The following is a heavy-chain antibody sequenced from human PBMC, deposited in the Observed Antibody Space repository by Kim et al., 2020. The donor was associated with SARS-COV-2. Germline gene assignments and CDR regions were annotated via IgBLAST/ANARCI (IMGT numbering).Heavy chain of an antibody. CDR3: ARPEYHPNHNDYYYYYYMDV. J-gene: IGHJ6*03. V-gene: IGHV1-69*01. Sequence: SSLPFSCKASGGTFSSYAISWVRQAPGQGLEWMGGIIPIFGTANYAQKLQGRVTITADESTSTAYMELSSLRSEDTAVYYCARPEYHPNHNDYYYYYYMDVWRTRTTVTVS. CDR1: GGTFSSYA. D-gene: IGHD2-2*01. CDR2: IIPIFGTA.